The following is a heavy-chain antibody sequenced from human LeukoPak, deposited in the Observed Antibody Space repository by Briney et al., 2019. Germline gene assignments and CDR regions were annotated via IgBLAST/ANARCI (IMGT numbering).Heavy chain of an antibody. CDR1: GFTFSNFW. J-gene: IGHJ4*02. Sequence: GGSLRLSCAASGFTFSNFWMSWVRQTPGKGLEWVANIKKDGSEKNYVESVKGRFTISRDNSKNTLYLQMNSLRAEDTAVYYCAKDRPLIVVVPAAISPMFWGQGTLVTVSS. CDR2: IKKDGSEK. D-gene: IGHD2-2*01. CDR3: AKDRPLIVVVPAAISPMF. V-gene: IGHV3-7*03.